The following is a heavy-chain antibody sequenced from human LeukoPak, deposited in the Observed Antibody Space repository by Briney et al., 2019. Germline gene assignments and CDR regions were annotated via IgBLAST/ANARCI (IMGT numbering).Heavy chain of an antibody. V-gene: IGHV1-46*01. J-gene: IGHJ4*02. Sequence: EASVKVSCKASGYTFTSYYMHWVRQAPGQGLEWMGIINPTGGSTNYAQKFQGRVTMTRDTSTSTVYMELSSLRSEDTAVYYCARGSSGSYYHTRDRDYFDYWGQGTLVTVSS. CDR3: ARGSSGSYYHTRDRDYFDY. D-gene: IGHD1-26*01. CDR1: GYTFTSYY. CDR2: INPTGGST.